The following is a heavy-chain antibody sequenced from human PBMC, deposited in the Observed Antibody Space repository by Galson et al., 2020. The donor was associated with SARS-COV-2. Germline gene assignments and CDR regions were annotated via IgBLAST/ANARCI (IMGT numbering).Heavy chain of an antibody. D-gene: IGHD3-3*01. J-gene: IGHJ6*02. V-gene: IGHV3-30*18. CDR3: AKDDTIFGVINYYYGMDV. CDR2: ISYDGSNK. Sequence: APGKGLEWVAVISYDGSNKYYADSVKGRFTISRDNSKNTLYLQMNSLRAEDTAVYYCAKDDTIFGVINYYYGMDVWGQGTTVTVSS.